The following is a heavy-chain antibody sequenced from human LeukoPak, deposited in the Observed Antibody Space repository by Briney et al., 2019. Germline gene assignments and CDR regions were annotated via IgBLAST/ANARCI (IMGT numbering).Heavy chain of an antibody. D-gene: IGHD5-24*01. Sequence: GASVKVSCKASGYTFTSYYMHWVRQAPGQGLEWMGIINPSDGSTNYAQKFQDRVTMARDTSTSTVYMELSSLRSEDTAVYYCARKFDGYRLDYWGQGTLVTVSS. CDR2: INPSDGST. J-gene: IGHJ4*02. CDR1: GYTFTSYY. V-gene: IGHV1-46*01. CDR3: ARKFDGYRLDY.